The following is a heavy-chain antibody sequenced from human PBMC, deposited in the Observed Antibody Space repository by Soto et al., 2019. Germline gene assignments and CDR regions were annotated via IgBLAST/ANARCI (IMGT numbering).Heavy chain of an antibody. CDR3: ARDVLPRYTDSRDC. V-gene: IGHV3-30*03. CDR2: ISFDGSQR. CDR1: GFAFRSHG. D-gene: IGHD1-26*01. J-gene: IGHJ4*01. Sequence: GGSLRLSCVASGFAFRSHGMHWARQAPGKGPEWVAGISFDGSQRNYAVSVKGRFTISRDTSSNTLYLQMNSLRGEDTAVYYCARDVLPRYTDSRDCWGHGTQVTVSS.